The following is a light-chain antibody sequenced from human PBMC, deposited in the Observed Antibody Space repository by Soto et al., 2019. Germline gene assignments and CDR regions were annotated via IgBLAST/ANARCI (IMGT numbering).Light chain of an antibody. CDR1: QGISSY. CDR2: KAS. CDR3: HQYNNWPPET. Sequence: AIRMTQSPSSLSASTGDRVTITCRASQGISSYLAWYQQKPGKAPKLLIYKASTLKSGVPSRFSGSGSGTEFSLTISSLQSEDFAVYYCHQYNNWPPETFGQGTKVDIK. J-gene: IGKJ1*01. V-gene: IGKV1-8*01.